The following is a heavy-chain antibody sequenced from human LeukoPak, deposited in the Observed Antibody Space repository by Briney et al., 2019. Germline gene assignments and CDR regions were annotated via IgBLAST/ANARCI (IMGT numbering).Heavy chain of an antibody. V-gene: IGHV4-4*07. CDR1: GGSISSYY. CDR2: IYTSGST. D-gene: IGHD6-6*01. CDR3: ARGFVPYYYYYMDV. Sequence: SETLSLTCTVSGGSISSYYWSWIRQPAGKGLERIGRIYTSGSTNYNPSLKSRVTISVDTSKNQFSLKLSSVTAADTAVYYCARGFVPYYYYYMDVWGKGTTVTVSS. J-gene: IGHJ6*03.